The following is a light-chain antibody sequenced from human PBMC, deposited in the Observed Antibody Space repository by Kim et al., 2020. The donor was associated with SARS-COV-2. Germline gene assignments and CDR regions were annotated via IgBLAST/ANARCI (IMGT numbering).Light chain of an antibody. CDR2: DAS. CDR1: QSISSW. J-gene: IGKJ1*01. CDR3: QQYHNYSPT. V-gene: IGKV1-5*01. Sequence: DIQMTQSPSTLSASVGDRVTITCRASQSISSWLAWYQQKPGKAPKLLIYDASSLESGVPSRFSGSGSGTEFTLTISSLQPDDFATFYCQQYHNYSPTFGQGTKVDIK.